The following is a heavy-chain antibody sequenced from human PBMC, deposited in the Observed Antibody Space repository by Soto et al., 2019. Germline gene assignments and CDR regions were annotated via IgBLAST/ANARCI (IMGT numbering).Heavy chain of an antibody. J-gene: IGHJ1*01. CDR2: IYYSGST. Sequence: SETLSLTCTVSGGSISSCYWSWIRQPPGKGLEWIGYIYYSGSTNYNPSLKSRVTISVDTSKNQFSLKLSSVTAADTAVYYCARGGYCSGGSCYSTEYFQHWGQGTLVTVSS. CDR3: ARGGYCSGGSCYSTEYFQH. CDR1: GGSISSCY. V-gene: IGHV4-59*01. D-gene: IGHD2-15*01.